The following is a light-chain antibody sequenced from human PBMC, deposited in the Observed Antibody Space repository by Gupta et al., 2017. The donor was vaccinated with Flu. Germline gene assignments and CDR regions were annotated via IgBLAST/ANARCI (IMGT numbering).Light chain of an antibody. Sequence: GTLAWPPATSASRSSRSRQNNSGSYFVWYLQKTGQAPRLLIYYEASRGDGVPDRLSGSRSGTDFTIMISRMEADDVGVYYCRQCGTSPYTFGQGTKLEIK. CDR2: YEA. CDR3: RQCGTSPYT. J-gene: IGKJ2*01. V-gene: IGKV3-20*01. CDR1: QNNSGSY.